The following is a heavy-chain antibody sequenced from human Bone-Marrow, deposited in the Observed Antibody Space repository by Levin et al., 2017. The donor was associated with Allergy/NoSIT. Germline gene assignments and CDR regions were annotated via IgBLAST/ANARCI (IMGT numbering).Heavy chain of an antibody. CDR3: ARNMGGGNSAYAAY. Sequence: PSETLSLTCTVSGESISRYYWSWIRQPPGKPLQWIGYIYYSGSTSYNPSLKSRVTMSLDTPKNQFSLRLSSVTAADTAVYYCARNMGGGNSAYAAYWGQGELVTVAS. V-gene: IGHV4-59*01. CDR2: IYYSGST. J-gene: IGHJ4*02. D-gene: IGHD4-23*01. CDR1: GESISRYY.